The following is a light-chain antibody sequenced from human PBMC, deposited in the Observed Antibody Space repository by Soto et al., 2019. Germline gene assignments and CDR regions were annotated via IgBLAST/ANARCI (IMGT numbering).Light chain of an antibody. CDR3: CSYAGTYTGV. J-gene: IGLJ1*01. Sequence: QSVLTQPRSVSGSPGQSVSISCTGTSSDVGRYSYVSWYQQHPGKAPKLMIYDVSERPSGAPDRFSGSKSGNTASLTISGLQAEDEADYYCCSYAGTYTGVFGTGTKVTVL. CDR1: SSDVGRYSY. V-gene: IGLV2-11*01. CDR2: DVS.